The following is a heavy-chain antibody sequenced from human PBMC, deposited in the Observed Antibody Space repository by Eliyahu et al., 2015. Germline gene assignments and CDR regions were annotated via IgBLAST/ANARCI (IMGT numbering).Heavy chain of an antibody. CDR2: XSASXATT. CDR1: GFXFSNYA. CDR3: AKDQGPGAWELFDY. Sequence: EVQLVESGGGSVQLGGSLRLSCVVSGFXFSNYAXTWVRQAPGKGLGWVSAXSASXATTYYADSVKGRFTVSRDNSKDTLYLQMNVLRADDTALYYCAKDQGPGAWELFDYWGQGTLVTVSS. D-gene: IGHD1-26*01. J-gene: IGHJ4*02. V-gene: IGHV3-23*04.